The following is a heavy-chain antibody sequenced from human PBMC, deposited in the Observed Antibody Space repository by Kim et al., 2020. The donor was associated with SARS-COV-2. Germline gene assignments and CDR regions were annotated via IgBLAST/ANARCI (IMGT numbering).Heavy chain of an antibody. J-gene: IGHJ4*02. Sequence: PSLESRVTISVDTSKNQFSLELSAVTAAGTAVYYCASVYSSSWYLGPVDYWGQGTLVTVSS. CDR3: ASVYSSSWYLGPVDY. V-gene: IGHV4-39*01. D-gene: IGHD6-13*01.